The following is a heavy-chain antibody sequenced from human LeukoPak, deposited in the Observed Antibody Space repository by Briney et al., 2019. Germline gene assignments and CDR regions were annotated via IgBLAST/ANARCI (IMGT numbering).Heavy chain of an antibody. D-gene: IGHD6-13*01. V-gene: IGHV4-61*02. J-gene: IGHJ4*02. Sequence: KASETLSLTCTVSGGSISSGGYYWSWIRQPAGKGLEWIGRIKTNGSTNYNPSLKSRVTMSVDTSKNQFSLKLTSVTAADTAVYYCARGQQQLSRAFDYWGQGTLVTVSS. CDR2: IKTNGST. CDR1: GGSISSGGYY. CDR3: ARGQQQLSRAFDY.